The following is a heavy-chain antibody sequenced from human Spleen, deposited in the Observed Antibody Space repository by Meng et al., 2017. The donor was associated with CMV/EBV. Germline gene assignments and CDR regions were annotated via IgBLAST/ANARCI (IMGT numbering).Heavy chain of an antibody. CDR2: IYYSGST. Sequence: SISSGGYYWSWIRQHPGKGLEWIGYIYYSGSTYYNPSLKSRVTISVDTSKNQFSLKLNSVTAADTAVYYCARGYYGSGSYYNAHFGYWGQGTLVTVSS. J-gene: IGHJ4*02. CDR3: ARGYYGSGSYYNAHFGY. V-gene: IGHV4-31*02. D-gene: IGHD3-10*01. CDR1: SISSGGYY.